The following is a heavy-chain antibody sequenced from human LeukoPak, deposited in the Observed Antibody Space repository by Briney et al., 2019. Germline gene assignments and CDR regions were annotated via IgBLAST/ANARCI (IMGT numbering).Heavy chain of an antibody. CDR2: IYYSGST. D-gene: IGHD3-22*01. V-gene: IGHV4-59*11. Sequence: PSETLSPTCIVSGGSISSHYWSWIRQTPGKGLEYIGYIYYSGSTDYNPSLKSRVTISLDTSKHQFSLHLSSVTAADTAVYYCARRSGVLDSRDSRYYFDHWGQGTLVTVSS. CDR3: ARRSGVLDSRDSRYYFDH. CDR1: GGSISSHY. J-gene: IGHJ4*02.